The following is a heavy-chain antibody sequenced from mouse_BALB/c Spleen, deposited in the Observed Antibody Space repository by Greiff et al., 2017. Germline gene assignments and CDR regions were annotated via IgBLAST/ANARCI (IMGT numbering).Heavy chain of an antibody. D-gene: IGHD2-1*01. Sequence: VQLQQPGAELVKPGASVKMSCKASGYTFTSYWMHWVKQRPGQGLEWIGVIDPSDSYTSYNQKFKGKATLTVDTSSSTAYMQLSSLTSEDSAVYYCTRSGGNYVAWFAYWGQGTLVTVSA. V-gene: IGHV1S127*01. CDR2: IDPSDSYT. CDR1: GYTFTSYW. J-gene: IGHJ3*01. CDR3: TRSGGNYVAWFAY.